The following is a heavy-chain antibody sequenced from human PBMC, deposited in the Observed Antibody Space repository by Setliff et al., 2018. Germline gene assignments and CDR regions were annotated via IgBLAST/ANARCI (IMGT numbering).Heavy chain of an antibody. J-gene: IGHJ3*02. CDR1: GYMFNSYG. V-gene: IGHV1-18*01. Sequence: SVKVSCKTSGYMFNSYGLSWVRQAPGQGLEWMGWIGARNVKTNYAQKLQDRVTMTTDTSTSTGYMELRSLTSDDTAVYYCARRWETGDQDAYDIWGQGTMVT. D-gene: IGHD7-27*01. CDR2: IGARNVKT. CDR3: ARRWETGDQDAYDI.